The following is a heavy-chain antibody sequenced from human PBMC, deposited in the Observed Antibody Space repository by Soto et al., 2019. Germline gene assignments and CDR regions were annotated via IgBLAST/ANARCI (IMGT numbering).Heavy chain of an antibody. Sequence: GGSLRLSCAASGFTFSSYWMHWVRQAPGKGLVWVSRINSDGSSTSYADSVKGRFTISRDNAKNTLYLQMNSLRAEDTAVYYCARDPSTWIWFGEYPLDYWGQGTLVTVSS. J-gene: IGHJ4*02. V-gene: IGHV3-74*01. D-gene: IGHD3-10*01. CDR2: INSDGSST. CDR1: GFTFSSYW. CDR3: ARDPSTWIWFGEYPLDY.